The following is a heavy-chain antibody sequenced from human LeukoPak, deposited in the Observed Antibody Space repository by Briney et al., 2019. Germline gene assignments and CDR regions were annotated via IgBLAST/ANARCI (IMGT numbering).Heavy chain of an antibody. CDR1: DFPFSNFW. Sequence: GGSLRLSCAASDFPFSNFWMHWVRQVPGKGPEWVSAISGSGGSTYYADSVKGRFTISRDNSKNTLYLQMSSLRADDTAVYYCVSASTWHFFDYWGQGTLVTVSS. CDR2: ISGSGGST. J-gene: IGHJ4*02. V-gene: IGHV3-23*01. CDR3: VSASTWHFFDY.